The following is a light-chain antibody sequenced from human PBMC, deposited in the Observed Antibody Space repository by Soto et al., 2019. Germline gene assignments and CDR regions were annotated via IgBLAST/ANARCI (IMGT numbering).Light chain of an antibody. CDR3: SSYGGYNNVV. CDR2: EVN. Sequence: QSVLPQPPSASGSPGQSVTISCTGTSSDVGGYNHVSWFQQHPGKAPKLIIHEVNQRPSGVPDRFSGSKSGNTASLTVSGLQAEDEGTYYCSSYGGYNNVVFGTGTKVTVL. CDR1: SSDVGGYNH. V-gene: IGLV2-8*01. J-gene: IGLJ1*01.